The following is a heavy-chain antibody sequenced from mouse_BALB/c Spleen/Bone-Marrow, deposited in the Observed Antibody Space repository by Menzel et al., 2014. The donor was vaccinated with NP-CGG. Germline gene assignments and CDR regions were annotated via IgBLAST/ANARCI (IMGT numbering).Heavy chain of an antibody. J-gene: IGHJ3*01. CDR1: GYTLTSYY. CDR2: IYPGNVNT. D-gene: IGHD1-2*01. Sequence: VQLQQSGPELVKPGASVRISCKASGYTLTSYYIHWVKQRPGQGLEWIGWIYPGNVNTNYDEKFKGKASLTADKSSSTAYMQLSSLTSEDSAVYYCARGGYGGAWFAYWGQGTLVTVSA. V-gene: IGHV1S56*01. CDR3: ARGGYGGAWFAY.